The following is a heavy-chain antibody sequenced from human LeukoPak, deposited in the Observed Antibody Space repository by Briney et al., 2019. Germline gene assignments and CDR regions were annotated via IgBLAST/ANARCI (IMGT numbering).Heavy chain of an antibody. CDR1: GYTFTSYG. J-gene: IGHJ6*02. V-gene: IGHV1-69*04. CDR2: IIPILGIA. Sequence: GASVKVSCKASGYTFTSYGISWVRQAPGQGLEWMGRIIPILGIANYAQKFQGRVTITADKSTSTAYMELSSLRSEDTAVYYCARVRGAYYYYGMDVWGQGTTVTVSS. CDR3: ARVRGAYYYYGMDV. D-gene: IGHD3-16*01.